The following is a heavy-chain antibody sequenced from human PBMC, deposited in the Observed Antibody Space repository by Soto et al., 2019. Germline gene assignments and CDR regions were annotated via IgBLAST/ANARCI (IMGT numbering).Heavy chain of an antibody. Sequence: QITLKESGHTLVKPTQTLTLTCTFSGFSLSTSGVGVAWIRQPPGRALEWLELIYWEDDKRYRPSLETRLTITKDTSKNQVVLTMTNVDSVDTATYYCAYLPCSGGSCYWFSYSGMDVWGQGTTVIVSS. CDR3: AYLPCSGGSCYWFSYSGMDV. V-gene: IGHV2-5*02. CDR1: GFSLSTSGVG. CDR2: IYWEDDK. D-gene: IGHD2-15*01. J-gene: IGHJ6*02.